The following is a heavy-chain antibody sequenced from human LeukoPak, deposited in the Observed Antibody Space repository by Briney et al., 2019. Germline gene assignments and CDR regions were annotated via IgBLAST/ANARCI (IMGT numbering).Heavy chain of an antibody. CDR3: ARDIEPDYYGSGSYQYYFDY. CDR1: GFTFSDYY. CDR2: ISSSGSTI. D-gene: IGHD3-10*01. J-gene: IGHJ4*02. Sequence: GGSLRLSCAASGFTFSDYYMSWIRQAPGKGLEWVSYISSSGSTIYYADSVKGRFTISRDNAKNSLYLQMNSLRAEDTAVYYCARDIEPDYYGSGSYQYYFDYWGQGTLVTVSS. V-gene: IGHV3-11*04.